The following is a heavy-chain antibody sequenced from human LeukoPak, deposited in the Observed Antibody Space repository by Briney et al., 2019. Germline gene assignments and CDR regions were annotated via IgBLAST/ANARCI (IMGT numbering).Heavy chain of an antibody. CDR3: AKGAPYSSGWSPVDY. CDR1: GFTVSSNY. V-gene: IGHV3-23*01. J-gene: IGHJ4*02. D-gene: IGHD6-19*01. CDR2: ISGSGGST. Sequence: GGSLRLSCAASGFTVSSNYMSWVRQAPGKGLEWVSAISGSGGSTYYADSVKGRFTISRDNSKNTLYLQMNSLRAEDTAVYYCAKGAPYSSGWSPVDYWGQGTLVTVSS.